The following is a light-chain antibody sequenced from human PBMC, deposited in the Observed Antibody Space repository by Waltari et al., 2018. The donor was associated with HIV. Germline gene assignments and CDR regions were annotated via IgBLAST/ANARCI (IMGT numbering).Light chain of an antibody. CDR3: MQALQTPPT. V-gene: IGKV2-28*01. CDR2: LGS. CDR1: QSLLHSNGYNY. Sequence: DIVMTQSPLSLPVTPAEPASISCRSSQSLLHSNGYNYLGWYLQKPGQSPQLLIYLGSNRASGVPDRFSGSASGTNFTLQISRVEAEDVGIYYCMQALQTPPTFGGGTNVEVK. J-gene: IGKJ4*01.